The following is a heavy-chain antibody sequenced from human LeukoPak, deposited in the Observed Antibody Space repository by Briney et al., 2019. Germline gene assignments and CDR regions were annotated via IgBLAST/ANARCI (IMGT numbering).Heavy chain of an antibody. CDR2: INHSGST. Sequence: SETLSLTCAVYGGSFSGYYWSWIRQPPGKGLEWIGEINHSGSTNYNPSLKSRVTISVDTSKNQFSLKLSSVTAADTAVYYCARNLRGGDYVWGSYRPDAFDIWGQGTMVTVSS. D-gene: IGHD3-16*02. J-gene: IGHJ3*02. CDR1: GGSFSGYY. V-gene: IGHV4-34*01. CDR3: ARNLRGGDYVWGSYRPDAFDI.